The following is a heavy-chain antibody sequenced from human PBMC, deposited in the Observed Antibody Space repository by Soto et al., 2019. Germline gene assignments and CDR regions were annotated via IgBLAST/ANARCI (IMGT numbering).Heavy chain of an antibody. CDR1: GGSISNYY. V-gene: IGHV4-59*08. Sequence: QVQLQESGPGLVKPSETLSLTCTVSGGSISNYYWSWIRQPPGKGLEWIGYFHYSGSTDYNPSLTSRVTISAATSKNLVSLKLSSVTAADTAVYYCARHHFCSGGSCYSGYYYYYVDVWGKGTTVTVSS. J-gene: IGHJ6*03. CDR3: ARHHFCSGGSCYSGYYYYYVDV. CDR2: FHYSGST. D-gene: IGHD2-15*01.